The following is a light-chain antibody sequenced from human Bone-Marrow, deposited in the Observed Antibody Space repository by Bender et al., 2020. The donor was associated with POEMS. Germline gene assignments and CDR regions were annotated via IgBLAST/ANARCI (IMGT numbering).Light chain of an antibody. CDR3: AAWEDSLNGWV. V-gene: IGLV1-47*01. Sequence: QSVLSQPPSASGTPGHWITISCSGSTSNIGTNYVYWFRQFAGTAPKLLIYRDDQRPSGVPDRFSGPKSGTSASLAISGLQSEDEADYYCAAWEDSLNGWVFGGGTKLTVL. CDR1: TSNIGTNY. CDR2: RDD. J-gene: IGLJ3*02.